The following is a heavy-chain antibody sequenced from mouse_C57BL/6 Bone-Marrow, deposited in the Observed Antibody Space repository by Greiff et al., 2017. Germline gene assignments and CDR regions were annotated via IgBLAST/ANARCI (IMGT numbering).Heavy chain of an antibody. V-gene: IGHV1-76*01. CDR1: GYTFTDYY. D-gene: IGHD1-1*01. CDR2: IYPGSGNT. J-gene: IGHJ2*01. Sequence: QVQLKQSGAELVRPGASVKLSCKASGYTFTDYYINWVKQRPGQGLEWIARIYPGSGNTYYNEKFKGKATLTAEKSSSTAYMQLSSLTSEDSAVYFCARSYYYGSRRVYFDYWGQGTTLTVSS. CDR3: ARSYYYGSRRVYFDY.